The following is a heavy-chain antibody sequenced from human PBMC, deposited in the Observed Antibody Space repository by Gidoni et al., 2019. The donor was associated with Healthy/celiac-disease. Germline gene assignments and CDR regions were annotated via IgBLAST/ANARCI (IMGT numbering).Heavy chain of an antibody. CDR2: IYWDDDK. J-gene: IGHJ5*02. D-gene: IGHD4-17*01. Sequence: QITLKESGPTLVKPTQTLTLTCTFSGFSLSTSGVGVGWIRQPPGKALEWLALIYWDDDKRYSPSLKSRLTITKDTSKNQVVLTMTNMDPVDTATYYCAHMGHGDYVNWFDPWGQGTLVTVSS. CDR3: AHMGHGDYVNWFDP. V-gene: IGHV2-5*02. CDR1: GFSLSTSGVG.